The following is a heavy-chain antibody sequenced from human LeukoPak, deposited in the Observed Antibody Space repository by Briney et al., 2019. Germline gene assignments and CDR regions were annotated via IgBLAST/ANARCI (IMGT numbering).Heavy chain of an antibody. CDR1: GFTFSSYE. CDR3: ARDSYGSPQVY. D-gene: IGHD3-10*01. V-gene: IGHV3-48*03. Sequence: GGSLRLSCAASGFTFSSYEMNWVRQAPGKGLEWVSYISSGSTIYYADSVKGRFTISIDNAKNSLYLQMNSLRAEDTAVYYCARDSYGSPQVYWGQGTLVTVSS. J-gene: IGHJ4*02. CDR2: ISSGSTI.